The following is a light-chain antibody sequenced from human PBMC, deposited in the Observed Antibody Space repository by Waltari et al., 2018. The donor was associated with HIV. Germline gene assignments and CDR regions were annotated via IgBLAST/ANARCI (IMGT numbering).Light chain of an antibody. V-gene: IGLV2-8*01. CDR2: EVT. J-gene: IGLJ2*01. Sequence: QPALTQPPSASGALGPSVTISCTGPRSDLGAYDCGSWFQQHPHNATTLLLYEVTKRPSGAPDRFSGARSGNTAFLSGSGLQPDDTAAYFCSSYGDNGRVLFGGGTNVTVL. CDR1: RSDLGAYDC. CDR3: SSYGDNGRVL.